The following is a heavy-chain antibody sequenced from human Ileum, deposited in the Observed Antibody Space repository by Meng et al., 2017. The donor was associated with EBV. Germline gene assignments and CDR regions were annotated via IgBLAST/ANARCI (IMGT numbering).Heavy chain of an antibody. CDR1: GYRFTAFG. Sequence: VQLVQSGAEVKKPGASVKVSCKASGYRFTAFGISWVRQAPGQGLEWMGWITTYNGDTKYAQKFQGRVTMTRETSTNTAYMELTSLRSDDTAVYYCARTYYGSYGFDYWGQGTLVTVSS. CDR2: ITTYNGDT. CDR3: ARTYYGSYGFDY. J-gene: IGHJ4*02. V-gene: IGHV1-18*01. D-gene: IGHD3-10*01.